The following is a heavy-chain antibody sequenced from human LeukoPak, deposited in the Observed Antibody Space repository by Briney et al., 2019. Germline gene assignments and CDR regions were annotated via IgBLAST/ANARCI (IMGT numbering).Heavy chain of an antibody. J-gene: IGHJ4*02. CDR3: ARGRGGDSVPSRFGY. V-gene: IGHV3-23*01. D-gene: IGHD2-21*02. Sequence: PGGPLRLPGEASGFPFSGYPLNWVPQAPGKGREWVSRISGSGGSTYYADSVEGRFTISRDNSNNTLSLQMNSLRADDTALYYCARGRGGDSVPSRFGYWGQGTLVIVSS. CDR2: ISGSGGST. CDR1: GFPFSGYP.